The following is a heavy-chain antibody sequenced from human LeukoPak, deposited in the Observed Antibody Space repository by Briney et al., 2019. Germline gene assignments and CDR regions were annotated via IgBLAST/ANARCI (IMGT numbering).Heavy chain of an antibody. Sequence: PGGSLRLSCAASGFTFSSYSMYWVRQAPGKGLGWVSFIRRETNGGTTEYVASVKGRFSMSRDDSKSIAYLQMNSLKAEDTAVYFCARDGREYSDYGMGVWGQGTTVIVSS. CDR1: GFTFSSYS. CDR2: IRRETNGGTT. CDR3: ARDGREYSDYGMGV. V-gene: IGHV3-49*04. D-gene: IGHD2/OR15-2a*01. J-gene: IGHJ6*02.